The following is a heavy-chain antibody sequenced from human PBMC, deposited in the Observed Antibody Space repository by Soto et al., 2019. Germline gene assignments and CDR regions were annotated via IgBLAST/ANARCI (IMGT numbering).Heavy chain of an antibody. CDR2: MYHSGST. Sequence: TSETLSLTCTVSGGSINSYYWSWIRQPPGKGLEWIGYMYHSGSTYYNPSLKSRVTISIDRSKNQFPLKLSSVTAADTAVYYCARAGGLGAVAVDYWGQGTLVTVSS. CDR1: GGSINSYY. CDR3: ARAGGLGAVAVDY. D-gene: IGHD6-19*01. V-gene: IGHV4-59*12. J-gene: IGHJ4*02.